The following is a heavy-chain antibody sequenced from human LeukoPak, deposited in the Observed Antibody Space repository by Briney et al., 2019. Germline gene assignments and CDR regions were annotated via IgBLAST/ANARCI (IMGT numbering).Heavy chain of an antibody. V-gene: IGHV1-46*01. CDR2: INPSGGST. CDR1: GYTFTSYY. D-gene: IGHD1-1*01. Sequence: ASVKVSCKASGYTFTSYYMRWVRQAPGQGLEWMGIINPSGGSTSYAQKFQGRVTMTRDTSTSTVYMELSSLRSEDTAVYYCARDSSNWNDVKGAFDIWGQGTMVTVSS. CDR3: ARDSSNWNDVKGAFDI. J-gene: IGHJ3*02.